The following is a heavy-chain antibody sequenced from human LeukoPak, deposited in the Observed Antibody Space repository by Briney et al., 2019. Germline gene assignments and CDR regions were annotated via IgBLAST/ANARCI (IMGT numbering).Heavy chain of an antibody. CDR1: AFIFSGHW. V-gene: IGHV3-7*03. CDR3: ASLSSTYYYDSSGYHNAFDI. D-gene: IGHD3-22*01. CDR2: IKQDGSGK. J-gene: IGHJ3*02. Sequence: GGSLGLSCEGSAFIFSGHWMSWVRQAPGRGLEWVANIKQDGSGKYYVDSVKGRFTISRDNAKNSLYLQMNSLRAEDTAVYYYASLSSTYYYDSSGYHNAFDIWGQGTMVTVSS.